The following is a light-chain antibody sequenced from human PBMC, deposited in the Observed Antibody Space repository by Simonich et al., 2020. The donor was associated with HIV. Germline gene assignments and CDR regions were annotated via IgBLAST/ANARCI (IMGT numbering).Light chain of an antibody. CDR2: LAS. CDR1: QSVLYSSNNKNY. CDR3: QQYYAAPIT. V-gene: IGKV4-1*01. Sequence: DIVMTQSPDSLAVSLGERATINCKSSQSVLYSSNNKNYLAWFQHKPGQPPKMLIYLASTRESGVPDRFSGSGSGTDFTLTISSLQAEDVAVYYCQQYYAAPITFGQGTRLEI. J-gene: IGKJ5*01.